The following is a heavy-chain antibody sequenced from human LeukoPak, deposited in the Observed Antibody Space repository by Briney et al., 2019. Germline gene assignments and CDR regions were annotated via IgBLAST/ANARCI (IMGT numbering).Heavy chain of an antibody. D-gene: IGHD1-26*01. J-gene: IGHJ4*02. CDR1: GFTFSSYG. CDR2: IRDSGSST. V-gene: IGHV3-23*01. CDR3: AKYGPQDSGSSHFDY. Sequence: QSGGSLRLSCAASGFTFSSYGMHWVRQTPGNGLEWVSAIRDSGSSTHYADSVKGRFTTSRDNSKNTLFLQMNSLRAEDTAIYYCAKYGPQDSGSSHFDYWGQGALFTVSS.